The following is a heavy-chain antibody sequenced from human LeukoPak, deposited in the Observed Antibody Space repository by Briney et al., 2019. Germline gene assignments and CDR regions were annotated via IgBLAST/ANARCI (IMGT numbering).Heavy chain of an antibody. CDR3: ATTRDFWSGYYSP. V-gene: IGHV3-23*01. CDR2: ISGSGGST. D-gene: IGHD3-3*01. Sequence: GGSLRLSCVASGFTFRNYYMHWVRQVPGKGLEWVSAISGSGGSTYYADSVKGRFTISRDNSKNTLYLQMNSLRAEDTAVYYCATTRDFWSGYYSPWGQGTLVTVSS. J-gene: IGHJ5*02. CDR1: GFTFRNYY.